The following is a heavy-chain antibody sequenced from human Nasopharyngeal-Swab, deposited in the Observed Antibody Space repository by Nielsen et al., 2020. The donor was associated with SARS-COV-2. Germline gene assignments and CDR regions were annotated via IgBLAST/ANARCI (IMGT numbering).Heavy chain of an antibody. D-gene: IGHD6-13*01. V-gene: IGHV3-30*18. CDR2: ISYDGSNK. Sequence: GGSLRLSCAASGFTFSSYGMHWVRQAPGKGLEWVAVISYDGSNKYYADSVKGRFTISRDNSKNTLYLQMNSLRAEDTAVYYCAKDGGAAAGTRWFDPWGRGTLVTVSS. CDR3: AKDGGAAAGTRWFDP. J-gene: IGHJ5*02. CDR1: GFTFSSYG.